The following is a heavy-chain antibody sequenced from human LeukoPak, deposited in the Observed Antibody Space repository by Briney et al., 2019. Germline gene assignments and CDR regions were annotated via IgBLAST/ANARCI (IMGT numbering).Heavy chain of an antibody. CDR1: GFIFSSYN. Sequence: GGSLRLSCAASGFIFSSYNMNWVRQAPGKGLEWVSSISSSTNYIYYADSVKGRFTISRDNAKNSVYLQMNSLRAEDTAVYYCVRDKDQWLVLGESNWLGPWGQGTLVTVSA. CDR2: ISSSTNYI. D-gene: IGHD6-19*01. V-gene: IGHV3-21*01. CDR3: VRDKDQWLVLGESNWLGP. J-gene: IGHJ5*02.